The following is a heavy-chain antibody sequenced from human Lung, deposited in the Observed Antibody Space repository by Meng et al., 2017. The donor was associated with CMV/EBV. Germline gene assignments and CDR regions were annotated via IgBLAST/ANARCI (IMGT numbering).Heavy chain of an antibody. Sequence: SXAASGFTFSNYAMHWVRQAPGKGLEWVAIISYDGKTYDRSNKYYADSVKGRFTISRDNSKNTLYLQMSNLRTDDTAVYYCARDRILDFWSGYPRGYYGIDVWXQGTXVTVSS. J-gene: IGHJ6*02. CDR1: GFTFSNYA. D-gene: IGHD3-3*01. V-gene: IGHV3-30-3*01. CDR2: ISYDGKTYDRSNK. CDR3: ARDRILDFWSGYPRGYYGIDV.